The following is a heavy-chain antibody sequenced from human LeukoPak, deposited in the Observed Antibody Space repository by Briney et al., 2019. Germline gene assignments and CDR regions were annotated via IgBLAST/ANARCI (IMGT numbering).Heavy chain of an antibody. CDR3: AVDSGSFGY. CDR2: IKQDGSEK. CDR1: GFSFSSYW. D-gene: IGHD1-26*01. Sequence: GGSLRLSCAASGFSFSSYWMSWVRQAPGRGLEWVAKIKQDGSEKDYVDSVKGRFTISRDNAKNSLYLQMNSLRAEDTAVYYCAVDSGSFGYWGQGTLVTVSS. V-gene: IGHV3-7*01. J-gene: IGHJ4*02.